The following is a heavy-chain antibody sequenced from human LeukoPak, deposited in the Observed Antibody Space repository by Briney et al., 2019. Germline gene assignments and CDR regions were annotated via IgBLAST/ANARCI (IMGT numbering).Heavy chain of an antibody. V-gene: IGHV3-53*01. CDR2: IYSGGST. D-gene: IGHD1-26*01. CDR1: GFTVSSNY. Sequence: GGSLRLSCAASGFTVSSNYMSWVRQAPGKGLEWVSVIYSGGSTYYADSVKGRFTISRNNSKNTLYLQMNSLRAEDTAVYYCARDRVGATGYYGMDVWGQGTTVTVSS. J-gene: IGHJ6*02. CDR3: ARDRVGATGYYGMDV.